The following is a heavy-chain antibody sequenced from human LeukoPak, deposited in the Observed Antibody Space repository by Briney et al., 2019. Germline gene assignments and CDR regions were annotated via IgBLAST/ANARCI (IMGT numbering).Heavy chain of an antibody. V-gene: IGHV3-23*01. D-gene: IGHD6-19*01. CDR1: GFTFSSYG. J-gene: IGHJ6*03. Sequence: GGSLRLSCAASGFTFSSYGMSWVRQAPGKGLEWVSAISGSGGSTYYADSVKGRFTISRDNSKNTLYLQMNSLRAEDTAAYYCAKAPYSSGWYPYYYMDVWGKGTTVIVSS. CDR2: ISGSGGST. CDR3: AKAPYSSGWYPYYYMDV.